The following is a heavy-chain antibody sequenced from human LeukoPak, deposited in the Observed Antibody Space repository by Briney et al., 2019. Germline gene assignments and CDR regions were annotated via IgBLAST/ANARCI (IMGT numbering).Heavy chain of an antibody. CDR3: ARKTDSGGQGDY. D-gene: IGHD3-22*01. CDR1: GGSSSNYY. J-gene: IGHJ4*02. V-gene: IGHV4-34*01. Sequence: TSETLSLTCVLYGGSSSNYYWSWIRQPPGKGLEWIGEINHSGSTNYNPSLKSRVTISVDTSKNQFSLKLSSVTAADTAVYYCARKTDSGGQGDYWGPGTLVTVSS. CDR2: INHSGST.